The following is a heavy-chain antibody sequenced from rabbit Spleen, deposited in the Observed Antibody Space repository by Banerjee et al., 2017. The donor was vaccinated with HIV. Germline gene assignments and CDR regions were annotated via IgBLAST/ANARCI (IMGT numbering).Heavy chain of an antibody. CDR2: IYGGSSVRI. J-gene: IGHJ6*01. V-gene: IGHV1S45*01. CDR3: ARDTSSSFSSYGMDL. Sequence: QEQLEESGGGLVKPGASLTLTCTASGFSFSGSHYMCWVRQAPGKGLEWIACIYGGSSVRIYYATWAKGRFTCSKPSSTTVTLQMTRLTAADTATYFCARDTSSSFSSYGMDLWGQGTLVTVS. D-gene: IGHD1-1*01. CDR1: GFSFSGSHY.